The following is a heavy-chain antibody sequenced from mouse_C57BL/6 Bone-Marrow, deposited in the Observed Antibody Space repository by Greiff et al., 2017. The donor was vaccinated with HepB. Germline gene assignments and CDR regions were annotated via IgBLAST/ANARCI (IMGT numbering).Heavy chain of an antibody. Sequence: VQLQQSGAELARPGASVKLSCKASGYTFTSYGISWVKQRTGQGLEWIGEIYPRSGNTYYNEKFKGKATLTADKSSSTAYMELRSLTSEDSAVYFCASYYGSSYCYFDVWGTGTTVTVSS. D-gene: IGHD1-1*01. CDR3: ASYYGSSYCYFDV. V-gene: IGHV1-81*01. CDR1: GYTFTSYG. J-gene: IGHJ1*03. CDR2: IYPRSGNT.